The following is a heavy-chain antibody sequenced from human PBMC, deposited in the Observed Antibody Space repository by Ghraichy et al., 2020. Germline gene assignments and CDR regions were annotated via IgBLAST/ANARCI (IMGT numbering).Heavy chain of an antibody. CDR1: GVSISSYY. CDR3: ARGEDAFDI. J-gene: IGHJ3*02. Sequence: SETLSLTCTVSGVSISSYYWSWIRQPPGKGLEWIGYIYYSGSTNYNPSLKSRVTISVDTSKNQFSLKLSSVTAADTAVYYCARGEDAFDIWGQGTKVTVSS. CDR2: IYYSGST. V-gene: IGHV4-59*01.